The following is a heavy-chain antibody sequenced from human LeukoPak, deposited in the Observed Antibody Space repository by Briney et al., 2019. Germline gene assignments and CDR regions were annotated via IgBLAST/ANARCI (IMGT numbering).Heavy chain of an antibody. J-gene: IGHJ4*02. CDR3: ARDRLDTAMVTPFDY. V-gene: IGHV4-4*07. D-gene: IGHD5-18*01. Sequence: SETLSPTCTVSGGSLSSYNWSWIRQPAGKGLEWIGRIYTSGSTNYNPSLKSRVTMSVDTSKNQFSLKLSSVTAADTAVYYCARDRLDTAMVTPFDYWGQGTLVTVSS. CDR2: IYTSGST. CDR1: GGSLSSYN.